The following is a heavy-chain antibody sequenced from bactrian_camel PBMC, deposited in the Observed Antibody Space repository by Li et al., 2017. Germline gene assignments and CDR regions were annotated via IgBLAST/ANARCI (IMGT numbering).Heavy chain of an antibody. V-gene: IGHV3S1*01. CDR2: VHTAGAKT. Sequence: HVQLVESGGGLVQPGGSLRLSCAGAGFTFNTYWIHWVRQAPGKGLEWVSAVHTAGAKTYYADLAKGRFPMSRDNAKNTATLQMNSLTTEDTAVYYCVRSSYHVWVFGLWGQGTQVTVS. J-gene: IGHJ6*01. CDR1: GFTFNTYW. CDR3: VRSSYHVWVFGL. D-gene: IGHD1*01.